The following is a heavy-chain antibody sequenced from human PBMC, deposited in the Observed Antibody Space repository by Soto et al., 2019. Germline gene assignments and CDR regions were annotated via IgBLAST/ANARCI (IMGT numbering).Heavy chain of an antibody. J-gene: IGHJ4*02. Sequence: QVQLQQWGAGLLKPSETLSLTCAVYGGSFSGYYWSWIRQPPGKGLEWIGEINHSGSTNYNPSLKSRVTISVDTSKNQFSLKLSSVTAADTAVYYCARGRRHFKKRPYCSGGSCDYNFDYWGQGTLVTVSS. CDR2: INHSGST. D-gene: IGHD2-15*01. CDR3: ARGRRHFKKRPYCSGGSCDYNFDY. V-gene: IGHV4-34*01. CDR1: GGSFSGYY.